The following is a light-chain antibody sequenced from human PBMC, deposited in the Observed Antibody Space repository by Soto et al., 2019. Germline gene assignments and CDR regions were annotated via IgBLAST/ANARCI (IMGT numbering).Light chain of an antibody. CDR2: KAS. CDR3: QHYNSYSEA. CDR1: QTISSW. Sequence: DIQVPQSPSFLSTSVGDRVTLTCRASQTISSWLAWYQQKPGKAPKLLIYKASTLKSGVPSRFSGSGSGTEFTLTISSLQPDDFATYYCQHYNSYSEAFGQGTKVDIK. J-gene: IGKJ1*01. V-gene: IGKV1-5*03.